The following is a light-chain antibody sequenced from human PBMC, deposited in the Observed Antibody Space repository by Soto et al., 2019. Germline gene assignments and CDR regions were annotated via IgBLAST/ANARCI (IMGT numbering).Light chain of an antibody. CDR1: NSNSGSDI. CDR2: TTS. Sequence: QSVLTQPPAASGTPGQRASIWCCGSNSNSGSDIVNCYQLLPGAAPPPLINTTSQRPSRVPERLSGSKSGPSPSLAISALQSDDEAHSSCATWDGGLSAPAGFRSGPTAPVL. V-gene: IGLV1-44*01. J-gene: IGLJ1*01. CDR3: ATWDGGLSAPAG.